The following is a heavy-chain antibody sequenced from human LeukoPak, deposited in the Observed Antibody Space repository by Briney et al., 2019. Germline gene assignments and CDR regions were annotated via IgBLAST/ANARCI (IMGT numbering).Heavy chain of an antibody. D-gene: IGHD1-1*01. J-gene: IGHJ4*02. CDR1: GFTFSNYA. CDR2: ISVSGDST. V-gene: IGHV3-23*01. Sequence: TGGSLRLSCTASGFTFSNYAMSWVRQAPGKGLEWVSTISVSGDSTYYADSVKGRFTISRDNSKNTLYLQMYSLRGEDTGVYYCARDPVPATARHFDYWGQGTLVTVSS. CDR3: ARDPVPATARHFDY.